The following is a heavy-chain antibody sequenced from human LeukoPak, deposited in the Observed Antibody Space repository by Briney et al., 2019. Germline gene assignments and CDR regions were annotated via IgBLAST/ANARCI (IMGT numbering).Heavy chain of an antibody. D-gene: IGHD4-17*01. Sequence: GGSLRLSCAASGFTFSSYAMSWVRQAPGKGLEWVSAISGSGGSTYYADSVKGRFTISRDNSKNTLYLQMNSLGAEDTAVYYCANAPGGDYTDYWGQGTLVTVSS. CDR2: ISGSGGST. V-gene: IGHV3-23*01. J-gene: IGHJ4*02. CDR1: GFTFSSYA. CDR3: ANAPGGDYTDY.